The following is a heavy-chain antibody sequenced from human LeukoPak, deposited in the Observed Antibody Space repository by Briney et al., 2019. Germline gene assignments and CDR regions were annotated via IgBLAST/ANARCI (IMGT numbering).Heavy chain of an antibody. Sequence: SETLSLTYTVSGGSISTYYWSWIRQPPGKGLEWIGYIYYSGSTNYNPSLKSRVTISVDASKNQFSLKLSSVTAADTAVYYCARIPGGYSSNWYYFDYWGQGTLVTVSS. V-gene: IGHV4-59*01. J-gene: IGHJ4*02. CDR2: IYYSGST. CDR1: GGSISTYY. D-gene: IGHD6-13*01. CDR3: ARIPGGYSSNWYYFDY.